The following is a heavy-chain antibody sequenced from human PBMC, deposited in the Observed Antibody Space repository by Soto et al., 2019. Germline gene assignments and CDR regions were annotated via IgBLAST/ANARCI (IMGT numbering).Heavy chain of an antibody. CDR3: ARGYGIGGTPRYYYYMDV. J-gene: IGHJ6*03. CDR1: GLASPSYD. CDR2: MNPNSGNT. Sequence: SVNVSCTVSGLASPSYDMAWVRSASVQALEWMGWMNPNSGNTGYAQKFQGRVTMTRNTSISTAYMELSSLRSEDTAVYYCARGYGIGGTPRYYYYMDVRGQGTTVTVSS. V-gene: IGHV1-8*01. D-gene: IGHD2-15*01.